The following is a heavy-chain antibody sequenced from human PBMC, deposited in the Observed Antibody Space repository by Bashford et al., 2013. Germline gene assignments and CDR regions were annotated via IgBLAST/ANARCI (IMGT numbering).Heavy chain of an antibody. CDR1: GGSFSGYY. V-gene: IGHV4-34*01. CDR3: ARLGGHYYDSSGFFGY. CDR2: IYYSGST. D-gene: IGHD3-22*01. J-gene: IGHJ4*02. Sequence: SSETLSLTCAVYGGSFSGYYWSWIRQPPGKGLEWVGSIYYSGSTYYNPSLKSRVTMSVDTSKNHFSLKLSSVTAADTAVYYCARLGGHYYDSSGFFGYWGQGTLVTVSS.